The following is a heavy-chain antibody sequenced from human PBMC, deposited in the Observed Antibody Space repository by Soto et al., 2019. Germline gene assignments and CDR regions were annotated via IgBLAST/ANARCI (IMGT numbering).Heavy chain of an antibody. CDR1: GFTFSRYW. Sequence: GGSLRLSCAASGFTFSRYWMSWVRQAPRKGLEWVANIKQDGSEKYYVDSVKGRFTISRDNAKNPVYLQMNSLRAEDTAVYYCARDFEGSYGYGPFEYWGQGTLVTVSS. CDR2: IKQDGSEK. CDR3: ARDFEGSYGYGPFEY. J-gene: IGHJ4*02. V-gene: IGHV3-7*03. D-gene: IGHD5-18*01.